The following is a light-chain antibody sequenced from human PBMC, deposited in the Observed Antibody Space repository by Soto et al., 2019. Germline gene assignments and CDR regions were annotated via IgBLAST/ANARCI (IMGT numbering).Light chain of an antibody. CDR3: QHYNNWPA. Sequence: EIGMTQSLATLSVSPGERATHACRASQSVSSSLAWYQQKPGQAPRLLIYDASTRATGIPARFSGSGSGTEFTLTISSLQSEDFAVYYCQHYNNWPAFGQGTKVEIK. CDR2: DAS. CDR1: QSVSSS. J-gene: IGKJ1*01. V-gene: IGKV3-15*01.